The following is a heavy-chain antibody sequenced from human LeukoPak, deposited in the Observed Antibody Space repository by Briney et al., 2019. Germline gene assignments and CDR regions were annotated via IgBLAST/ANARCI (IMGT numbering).Heavy chain of an antibody. CDR1: GFTFSSYA. D-gene: IGHD6-13*01. CDR2: ISGSGGST. V-gene: IGHV3-23*01. Sequence: GGSLRLSCAASGFTFSSYAMSWVRQAPGKGLEWVSAISGSGGSTYYADSVKGRFTISRDNSKNTLYLQMNSLRAEDTAVYYCATPPKSSSWPINWFDPWGQGTLVTVSS. CDR3: ATPPKSSSWPINWFDP. J-gene: IGHJ5*02.